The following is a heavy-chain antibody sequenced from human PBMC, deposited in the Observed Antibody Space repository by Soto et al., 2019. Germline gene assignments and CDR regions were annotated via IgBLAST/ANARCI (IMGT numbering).Heavy chain of an antibody. J-gene: IGHJ4*02. CDR1: GFTFSSYG. D-gene: IGHD6-13*01. CDR2: ISYDGSNK. Sequence: QVQLVESGGGVVQPGRSLRLSCAASGFTFSSYGMHWVRQAPGKGLEWVAVISYDGSNKYYADSVKGRFTISRDNSKNTLYLQMNSLRAEDTAVYYCAKDSLSSSWVYWGQGTLVTVSS. V-gene: IGHV3-30*18. CDR3: AKDSLSSSWVY.